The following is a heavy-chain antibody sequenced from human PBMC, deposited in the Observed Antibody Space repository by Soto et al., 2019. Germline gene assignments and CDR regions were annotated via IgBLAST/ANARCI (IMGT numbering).Heavy chain of an antibody. CDR2: IYWDDDK. V-gene: IGHV2-5*02. CDR1: GFSLSTSGVG. CDR3: AHSRYWTRIWDP. D-gene: IGHD2-8*01. Sequence: QITLKESGPTLVKPTQTLTLTCTFSGFSLSTSGVGVGWIRQPPGKALEWLALIYWDDDKRYSPSLKSRLTTTNDTYKNHVVLTMTNMDPVDTATYYCAHSRYWTRIWDPWGQGTLVTVSS. J-gene: IGHJ5*02.